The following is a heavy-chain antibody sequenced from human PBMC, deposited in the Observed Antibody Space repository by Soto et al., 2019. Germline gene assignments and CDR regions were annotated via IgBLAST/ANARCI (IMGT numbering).Heavy chain of an antibody. CDR3: ARDQYYYDSSGYYPPNYYYYGMDV. Sequence: GGSLRLSCAASGFTFSSYGMHWVRQAPGKGLEWVAVIWYDGSNKYYADSVKGRFTISRDNSKNTLYLQMNSLRAEDTAVYYCARDQYYYDSSGYYPPNYYYYGMDVWGQGTTVTVSS. D-gene: IGHD3-22*01. CDR2: IWYDGSNK. CDR1: GFTFSSYG. V-gene: IGHV3-33*01. J-gene: IGHJ6*02.